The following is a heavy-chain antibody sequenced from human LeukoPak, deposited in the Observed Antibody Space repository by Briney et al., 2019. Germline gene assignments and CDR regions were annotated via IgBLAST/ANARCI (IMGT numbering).Heavy chain of an antibody. V-gene: IGHV1-46*01. CDR1: GYTFTSNY. D-gene: IGHD3-10*01. J-gene: IGHJ4*02. Sequence: ASVKVSCKAFGYTFTSNYMHWVRQAPGQGPEWMGVISPSGGSTTYAQKFQGRVTLTRDMSTSTDYLELSSLRSEDTAVYYCARDYKGVRWSLDYWGQGTLVTVSS. CDR2: ISPSGGST. CDR3: ARDYKGVRWSLDY.